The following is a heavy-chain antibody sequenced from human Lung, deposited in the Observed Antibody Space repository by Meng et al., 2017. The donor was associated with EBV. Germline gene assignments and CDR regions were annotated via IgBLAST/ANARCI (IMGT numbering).Heavy chain of an antibody. CDR3: ALYSGNHQFDY. V-gene: IGHV4-34*01. Sequence: VQTQPWGAGLLKPSETLSLTCAVYGGSFSGYYWSWIRQPPGKGLEWIGEIDHSGSTNYNPSLKSRVTISEDTSKIQFSLRLTSVTAADTAVYYCALYSGNHQFDYWGQGTLVTVSS. J-gene: IGHJ4*02. CDR1: GGSFSGYY. D-gene: IGHD1-26*01. CDR2: IDHSGST.